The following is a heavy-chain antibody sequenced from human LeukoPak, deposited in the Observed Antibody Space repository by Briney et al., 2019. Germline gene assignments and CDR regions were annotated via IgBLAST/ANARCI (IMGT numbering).Heavy chain of an antibody. CDR3: ETNGAGLDT. CDR1: GFTFDDYY. V-gene: IGHV3-11*01. D-gene: IGHD1-26*01. J-gene: IGHJ5*02. CDR2: INIVGTNT. Sequence: GGSLRLSCAASGFTFDDYYMSWIRQAPGKGLEWLSYINIVGTNTHYADCVKGRFNISRDNEKKSVYLKMNNLRAEDTAVYLCETNGAGLDTWGQGVLVTVSS.